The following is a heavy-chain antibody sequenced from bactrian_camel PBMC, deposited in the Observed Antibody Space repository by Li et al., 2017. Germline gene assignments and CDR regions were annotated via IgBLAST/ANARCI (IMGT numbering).Heavy chain of an antibody. CDR1: GFTFDDFE. V-gene: IGHV3S55*01. D-gene: IGHD6*01. CDR2: ISSDGST. Sequence: HVQLVESGGGSVQAGGSLRLSCTISGFTFDDFEMGWYRQVSGNECELVSTISSDGSTYYADSVKGRFAIFQDKADNTQYLQMNNLKPEDTAMYYCAADVGSMSGNCQPNYWGQGTQVTVS. J-gene: IGHJ4*01. CDR3: AADVGSMSGNCQPNY.